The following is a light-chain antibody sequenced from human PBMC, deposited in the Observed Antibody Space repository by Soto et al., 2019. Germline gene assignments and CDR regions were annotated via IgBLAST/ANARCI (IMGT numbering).Light chain of an antibody. CDR2: EVS. CDR3: SSYTGGSTSYV. CDR1: SSDIGGYNF. V-gene: IGLV2-14*01. J-gene: IGLJ1*01. Sequence: SALTQPASVSGSPGQSITISCTGTSSDIGGYNFVSWYQQHSGKAPRLMISEVSDRPSGVSNRFSGSKSGNTASLTISGLQAEDEADYYCSSYTGGSTSYVFGTGTKVTVL.